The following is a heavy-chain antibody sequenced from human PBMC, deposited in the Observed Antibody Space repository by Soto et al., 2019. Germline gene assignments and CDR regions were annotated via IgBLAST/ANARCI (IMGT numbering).Heavy chain of an antibody. CDR2: IWYDGSNK. Sequence: GGSLRLSCAASGFTFSSYGMHWVRQAPGKGLEWVAVIWYDGSNKYYADSVKGRFTISRDNSKNTLYLQMNSLRAEDTAVYYCAIFGGGPVAFYTWGQGTLVTVSS. J-gene: IGHJ4*02. D-gene: IGHD3-3*01. CDR1: GFTFSSYG. CDR3: AIFGGGPVAFYT. V-gene: IGHV3-33*01.